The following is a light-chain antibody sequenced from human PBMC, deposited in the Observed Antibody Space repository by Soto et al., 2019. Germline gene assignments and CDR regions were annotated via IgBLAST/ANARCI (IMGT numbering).Light chain of an antibody. Sequence: EIVFTQSPGTLSLSPGERATLSCRASQSVSSSYLAWYQQKPRQAPRLLIYGASSRATGIPDRFSGSGSGTDFTLTISTLEPEDFAVYYCQQYGSSSITFGQGTRREIK. J-gene: IGKJ5*01. CDR1: QSVSSSY. CDR3: QQYGSSSIT. V-gene: IGKV3-20*01. CDR2: GAS.